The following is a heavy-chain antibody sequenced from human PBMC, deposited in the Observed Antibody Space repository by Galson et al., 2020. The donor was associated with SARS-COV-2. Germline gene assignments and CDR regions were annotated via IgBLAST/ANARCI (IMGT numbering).Heavy chain of an antibody. Sequence: ASVKVSCKVSAYTLTELFMHWVRQAPGKGLEWMGGFDPEDGETIYAQKFQGRVTMTEDTSTDTAYMELSSLRSEDTAVYYCATGPIAVAGTGRYNWFDPWGQGTLVTVSS. CDR2: FDPEDGET. D-gene: IGHD6-19*01. CDR3: ATGPIAVAGTGRYNWFDP. V-gene: IGHV1-24*01. CDR1: AYTLTELF. J-gene: IGHJ5*02.